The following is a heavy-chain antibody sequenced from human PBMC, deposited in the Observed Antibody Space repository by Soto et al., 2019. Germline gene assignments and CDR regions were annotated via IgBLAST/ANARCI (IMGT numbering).Heavy chain of an antibody. J-gene: IGHJ6*02. CDR1: GGSISSSSYY. V-gene: IGHV4-39*01. CDR3: AITGYDFWSGYRNYYYYGMDV. CDR2: IYYSGST. D-gene: IGHD3-3*01. Sequence: SETLSLTCTVSGGSISSSSYYWGWIRQPPGKGLEWIGSIYYSGSTYYNPSLKSRVTISVDTSKNQFSLKLSSVTAADTAVYYCAITGYDFWSGYRNYYYYGMDVWGQGTTVTVSS.